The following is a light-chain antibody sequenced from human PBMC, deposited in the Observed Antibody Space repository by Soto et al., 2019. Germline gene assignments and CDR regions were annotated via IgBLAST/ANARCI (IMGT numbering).Light chain of an antibody. CDR3: HQYDSWT. CDR1: QSVSSIY. CDR2: GVS. V-gene: IGKV3-20*01. Sequence: EIVLTQSPGTLSLSPVERATLYCRASQSVSSIYFAWYQQKRGQAPRLLIYGVSSRATGIPDRFSGSGSGTDFTLTISRLEPEDFAVYYCHQYDSWTCGQGTKVDIK. J-gene: IGKJ1*01.